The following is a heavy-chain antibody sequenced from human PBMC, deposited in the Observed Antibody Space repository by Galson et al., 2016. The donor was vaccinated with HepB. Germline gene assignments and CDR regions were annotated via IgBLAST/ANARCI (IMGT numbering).Heavy chain of an antibody. D-gene: IGHD1-14*01. CDR2: VNHGGSP. Sequence: SETLSLTCTFNRGSFSYYYWTWIRQPPGKGLEWIGEVNHGGSPNYNPSFKSRVSMSIDTSKNHFSLRLTSVTAADTALYYCARGEVFDEKDRAFDTWGRGTMVTVSS. CDR1: RGSFSYYY. J-gene: IGHJ3*02. V-gene: IGHV4-34*01. CDR3: ARGEVFDEKDRAFDT.